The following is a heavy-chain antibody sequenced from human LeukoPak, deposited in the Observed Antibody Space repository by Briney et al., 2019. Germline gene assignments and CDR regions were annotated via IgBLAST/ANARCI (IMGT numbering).Heavy chain of an antibody. CDR3: ASCGYGGDDYYYGMDV. CDR2: IYHSGST. CDR1: GGSISSSNW. V-gene: IGHV4-4*02. Sequence: SETLSLTCAVSGGSISSSNWWSWVRQPPGKGLEWIGEIYHSGSTNYNPSLKSRVTISVDKSKNQFSLKLSSVTAADTAVYYCASCGYGGDDYYYGMDVWGQGTTVTVSS. J-gene: IGHJ6*02. D-gene: IGHD5-18*01.